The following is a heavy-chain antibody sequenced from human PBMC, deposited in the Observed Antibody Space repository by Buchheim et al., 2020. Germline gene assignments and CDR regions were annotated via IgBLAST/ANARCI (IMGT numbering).Heavy chain of an antibody. Sequence: QVQLVQSGAEVKKPGASVKVSCKASGYTFTSYYMHWVRQAPGQGLEWMGIINPSGGSTSYAQKFQGRVTMNRDTSTSTVSMELSILRSEDTAVYYCAGDYGDYGYYGMDVWGQGTT. J-gene: IGHJ6*02. V-gene: IGHV1-46*01. CDR3: AGDYGDYGYYGMDV. D-gene: IGHD4-17*01. CDR1: GYTFTSYY. CDR2: INPSGGST.